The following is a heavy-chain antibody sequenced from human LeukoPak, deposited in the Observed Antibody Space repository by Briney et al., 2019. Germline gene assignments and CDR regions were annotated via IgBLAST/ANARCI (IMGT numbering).Heavy chain of an antibody. V-gene: IGHV4-39*07. Sequence: SETLSLTCTVSGGSIITNSYYWDWVRQPPGRGLEWVGSVYSSGTTYSGTTYYNPSLNSRVTLSVDTSKNQFSLKLSSVTAADTAVHYCARDLESSGYYYPFDYWGQGTLVTVSS. CDR3: ARDLESSGYYYPFDY. J-gene: IGHJ4*02. CDR1: GGSIITNSYY. CDR2: VYSSGTT. D-gene: IGHD3-22*01.